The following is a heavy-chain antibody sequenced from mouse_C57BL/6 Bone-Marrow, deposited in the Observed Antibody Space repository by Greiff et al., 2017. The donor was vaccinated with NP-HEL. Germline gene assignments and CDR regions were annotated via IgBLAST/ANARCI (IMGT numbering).Heavy chain of an antibody. D-gene: IGHD1-2*01. V-gene: IGHV1-85*01. Sequence: VQVVESGPELVKPGASVKLSCKASGYTFTSYDINWVKQRPGQGLEWIGWIYPRDGSTKYNEKFKGKATLTVDTSSSTAYMELHSLTSEDSAVYFCARCYGAYWGQGTLVTVSA. CDR3: ARCYGAY. J-gene: IGHJ3*01. CDR1: GYTFTSYD. CDR2: IYPRDGST.